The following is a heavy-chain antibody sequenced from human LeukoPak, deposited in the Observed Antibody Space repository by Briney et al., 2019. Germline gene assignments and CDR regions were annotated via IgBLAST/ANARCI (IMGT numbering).Heavy chain of an antibody. D-gene: IGHD5-12*01. Sequence: SETLSLTCTVSGGSIRSYYWNWIRQPAGKGLEWVGRIHGSGSTISNPSLKSRVTMSVDTSKNQSSVKLNSVTAADTAVYFCARDSESGYSGYDPSFDYWGHGILVTVSS. CDR1: GGSIRSYY. CDR3: ARDSESGYSGYDPSFDY. CDR2: IHGSGST. J-gene: IGHJ4*01. V-gene: IGHV4-4*07.